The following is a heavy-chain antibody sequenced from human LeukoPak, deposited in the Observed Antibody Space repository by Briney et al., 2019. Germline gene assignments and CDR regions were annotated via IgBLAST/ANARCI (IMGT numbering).Heavy chain of an antibody. CDR1: GFTFSSYG. J-gene: IGHJ6*02. CDR2: ISYDGSNK. Sequence: GGSLRLSCAASGFTFSSYGMHWVRQAPGKGLEWVAVISYDGSNKYYADSVKGRFTISRDNSKNTLYLQMNSLRAEDTAVYYCARGGSSGWSPQRSGMDVWGQGTTVTVSS. CDR3: ARGGSSGWSPQRSGMDV. D-gene: IGHD6-19*01. V-gene: IGHV3-30*03.